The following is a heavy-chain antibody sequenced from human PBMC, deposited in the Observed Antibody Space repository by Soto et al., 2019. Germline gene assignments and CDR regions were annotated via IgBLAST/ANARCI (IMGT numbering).Heavy chain of an antibody. V-gene: IGHV3-48*03. CDR3: ARGSRGSDKFYFDY. Sequence: PGGSLRLSCAASGFTFSSYEMNWVRQAPGKGLEWVSYISSSTNTIHYADSVKGRFTISRDNARNSLFLQMNSLRAEDTAIYYCARGSRGSDKFYFDYWGQGTLVTVSS. CDR2: ISSSTNTI. D-gene: IGHD5-12*01. CDR1: GFTFSSYE. J-gene: IGHJ4*02.